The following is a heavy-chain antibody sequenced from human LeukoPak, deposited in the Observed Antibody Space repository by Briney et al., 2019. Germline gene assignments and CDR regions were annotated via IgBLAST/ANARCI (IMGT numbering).Heavy chain of an antibody. CDR3: ARDGNSGSYPWDYYYYMDV. D-gene: IGHD1-26*01. V-gene: IGHV4-39*07. CDR1: GGSISSSSYY. CDR2: IYYSGST. Sequence: SETLSLTCTVSGGSISSSSYYWGWIRQPPGKGLEWIGSIYYSGSTYYNPSLKSRVTISVDTSKNQFSLKLSSVTAADTAVYYCARDGNSGSYPWDYYYYMDVWGKGTTVTVSS. J-gene: IGHJ6*03.